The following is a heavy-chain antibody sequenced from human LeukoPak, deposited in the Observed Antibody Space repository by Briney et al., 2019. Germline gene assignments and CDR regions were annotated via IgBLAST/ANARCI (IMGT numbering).Heavy chain of an antibody. CDR1: GGSISTNNW. CDR2: IFYIGGT. J-gene: IGHJ4*02. V-gene: IGHV4-4*02. Sequence: SETLSLTCAVSGGSISTNNWWHWVRQSPGQGLEWMGEIFYIGGTNYNPSLKSRVTMSVDTSKNQFSLNVKSVTAADTAMYYCAREVAAGSHRGFDYWGQGILVTVSS. D-gene: IGHD6-19*01. CDR3: AREVAAGSHRGFDY.